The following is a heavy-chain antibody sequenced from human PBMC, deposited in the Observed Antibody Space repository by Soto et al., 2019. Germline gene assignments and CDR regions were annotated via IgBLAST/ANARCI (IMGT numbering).Heavy chain of an antibody. Sequence: GGSLRLSCAASGFTFSSYAMSWVRQAPGKGLEWVSAISGSGGSTYYADSVKGRFTISRDNSKNTLYLQMNSLRAEDTAVYYCAKDDGIAVAGAYYYYGMDVWGQGTTVTVSS. V-gene: IGHV3-23*01. CDR1: GFTFSSYA. CDR3: AKDDGIAVAGAYYYYGMDV. D-gene: IGHD6-19*01. CDR2: ISGSGGST. J-gene: IGHJ6*02.